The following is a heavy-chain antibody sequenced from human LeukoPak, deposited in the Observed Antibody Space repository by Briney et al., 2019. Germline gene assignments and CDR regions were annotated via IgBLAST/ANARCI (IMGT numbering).Heavy chain of an antibody. D-gene: IGHD5-24*01. V-gene: IGHV4-34*01. J-gene: IGHJ6*03. CDR1: GGSFSGYC. CDR3: ARGRGGGYRPYYYYYMDV. CDR2: INHSGST. Sequence: SETLSLTCAVYGGSFSGYCWSWIRQPPGKGLEWIGEINHSGSTNYNPSLKSRVTISVDTSKNQFPLKLSSVTAADTAVYYCARGRGGGYRPYYYYYMDVWGKGTTVTVSS.